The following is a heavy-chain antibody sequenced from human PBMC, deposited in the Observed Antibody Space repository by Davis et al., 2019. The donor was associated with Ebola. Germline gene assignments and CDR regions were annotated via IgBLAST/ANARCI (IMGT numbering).Heavy chain of an antibody. V-gene: IGHV3-74*01. CDR1: GFTFSSYW. D-gene: IGHD5-12*01. Sequence: PGGSLRLSCAASGFTFSSYWMYWVRQAPGKGLVWVSGINSDGRSTNYADSVKGRFTISRDSAKNTLYLQMNSLRAEDTALYYCARALRTYSGYDPPAYWGQGTLVTVSS. J-gene: IGHJ4*02. CDR2: INSDGRST. CDR3: ARALRTYSGYDPPAY.